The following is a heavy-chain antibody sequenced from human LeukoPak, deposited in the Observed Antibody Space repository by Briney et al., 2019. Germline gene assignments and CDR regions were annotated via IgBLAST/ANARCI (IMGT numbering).Heavy chain of an antibody. CDR1: GGSFSGYY. V-gene: IGHV4-34*01. Sequence: PSETLSLTCAVNGGSFSGYYWSWIRQPPGKGLDWIGEINHSGSTNYNPSLKSRVTISVDTSKNQFSLKLSSVTAADTAVYYCARGSLGYCSSTSCRHWFDPWGQGTLVTVSS. CDR2: INHSGST. D-gene: IGHD2-2*01. CDR3: ARGSLGYCSSTSCRHWFDP. J-gene: IGHJ5*02.